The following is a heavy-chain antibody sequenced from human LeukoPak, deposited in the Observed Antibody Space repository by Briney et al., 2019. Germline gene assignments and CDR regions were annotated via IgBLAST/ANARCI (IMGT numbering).Heavy chain of an antibody. CDR2: ISSSGTYT. Sequence: GGSLRLSCAASGFTFSSFSMNWVRQAPGKGLEWVSYISSSGTYTKYADSVKGRFTISRDNAKNSLYLQMSSLRAEDTAVYYCARGGKYASSTHDFWGQGTLVTVSS. J-gene: IGHJ4*02. V-gene: IGHV3-21*01. CDR3: ARGGKYASSTHDF. D-gene: IGHD3-16*01. CDR1: GFTFSSFS.